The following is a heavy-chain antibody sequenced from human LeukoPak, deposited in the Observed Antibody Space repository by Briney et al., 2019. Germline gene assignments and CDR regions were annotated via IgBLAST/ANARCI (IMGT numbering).Heavy chain of an antibody. D-gene: IGHD6-6*01. CDR1: GFTFSSHW. J-gene: IGHJ4*02. CDR3: ARGDGTSSGLYFHY. V-gene: IGHV3-7*01. Sequence: GGSLRLSCAASGFTFSSHWMSWVRQAPGKGLEWVANIHQEGRTKYYADSVKGRFTISRDNANNALNLQINSLRAEDTALYYCARGDGTSSGLYFHYWGQGTLVTVSS. CDR2: IHQEGRTK.